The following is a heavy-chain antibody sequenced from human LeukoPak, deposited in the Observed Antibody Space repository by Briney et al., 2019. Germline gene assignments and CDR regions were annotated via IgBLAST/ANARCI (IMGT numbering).Heavy chain of an antibody. V-gene: IGHV3-11*01. J-gene: IGHJ5*02. D-gene: IGHD2-8*01. CDR2: ISASGSSI. Sequence: GGSLRLSCAASAFTVSDYYMSWIRQAPGKGLEWVSYISASGSSIYYADSVKGRFTISRDNAKNSLYLQMHSLTTEDTAVYYCASEYCTNGVCYNPWGQGTLVTVSS. CDR1: AFTVSDYY. CDR3: ASEYCTNGVCYNP.